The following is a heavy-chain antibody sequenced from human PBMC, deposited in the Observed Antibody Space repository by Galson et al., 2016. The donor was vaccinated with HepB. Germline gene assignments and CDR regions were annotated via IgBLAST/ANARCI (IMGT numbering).Heavy chain of an antibody. D-gene: IGHD1-7*01. Sequence: SLRLSCAASGFTFTYYAMHWVRQAPGKGLEWVALISYDGSYKYYADSVKGRFTISRDNSKNTLYLQLNSLRADDTAVYYCAKDRALELRLGIDYWGQGTLVTVSS. J-gene: IGHJ4*02. V-gene: IGHV3-30*18. CDR2: ISYDGSYK. CDR1: GFTFTYYA. CDR3: AKDRALELRLGIDY.